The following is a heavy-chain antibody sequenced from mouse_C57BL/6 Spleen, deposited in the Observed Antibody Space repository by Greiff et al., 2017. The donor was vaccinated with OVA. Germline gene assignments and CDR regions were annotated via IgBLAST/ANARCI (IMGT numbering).Heavy chain of an antibody. CDR2: IYPGDGDT. CDR1: GYAFSSYW. Sequence: QVQLQQSGAELVKPGASVKISCKASGYAFSSYWMNWVKQRPGKGLEWIGQIYPGDGDTNYNGKFKGKATLTADKSSSTAYMQLSSLTSEDSAVYFCARWTTDYAMDYWGQGTSVTVSS. D-gene: IGHD1-1*01. J-gene: IGHJ4*01. V-gene: IGHV1-80*01. CDR3: ARWTTDYAMDY.